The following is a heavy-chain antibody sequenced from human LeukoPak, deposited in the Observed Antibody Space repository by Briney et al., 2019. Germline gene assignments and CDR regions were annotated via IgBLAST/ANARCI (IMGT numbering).Heavy chain of an antibody. Sequence: GASVKVSCKASGYTFTSYGMNWVRQAPGQGLEWMGWINTNTGNPTYAQGFTGRFVFSLDTSVSTAYLQINSLKAEDTAVYYCARGSKQGVSYTDGPMVRGAINFDYWGQGILVTVSS. V-gene: IGHV7-4-1*02. D-gene: IGHD3-10*01. CDR2: INTNTGNP. CDR3: ARGSKQGVSYTDGPMVRGAINFDY. J-gene: IGHJ4*02. CDR1: GYTFTSYG.